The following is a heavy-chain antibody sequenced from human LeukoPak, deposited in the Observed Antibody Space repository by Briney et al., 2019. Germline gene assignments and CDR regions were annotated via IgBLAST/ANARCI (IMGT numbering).Heavy chain of an antibody. Sequence: PSETLSLTCAVYGGSFSGYYWSWIRQPPGKGLEWIGEINHSGSTNYNPSLKSRVTISVDTSKNQFSLKLSSVTAVDTAVYYCAGSTNYDSSGYYYWFDPWGQGTLVTVSS. J-gene: IGHJ5*02. V-gene: IGHV4-34*01. CDR2: INHSGST. D-gene: IGHD3-22*01. CDR1: GGSFSGYY. CDR3: AGSTNYDSSGYYYWFDP.